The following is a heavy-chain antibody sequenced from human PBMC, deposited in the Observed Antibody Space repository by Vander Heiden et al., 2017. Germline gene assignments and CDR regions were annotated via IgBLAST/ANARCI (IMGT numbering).Heavy chain of an antibody. J-gene: IGHJ4*02. CDR1: GFNFNDSI. Sequence: EVQLVESGGGLVQPGGSLKLSCAASGFNFNDSIIHWVRQASGKGLEWVGRMRSITDGYATAYTASVKGRFTVSRDDSENTAYLQMDSLKTEDTAVYYCWTSVVGWGQGTLVTVSS. CDR2: MRSITDGYAT. V-gene: IGHV3-73*02. CDR3: WTSVVG. D-gene: IGHD6-19*01.